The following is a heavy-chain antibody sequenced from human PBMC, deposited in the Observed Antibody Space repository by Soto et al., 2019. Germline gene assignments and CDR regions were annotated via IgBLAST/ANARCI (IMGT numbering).Heavy chain of an antibody. CDR2: ISWNSGAM. J-gene: IGHJ3*01. CDR1: GFTYDDYA. Sequence: PGGSLRLSCVASGFTYDDYAMHWVRQAPGKGLEWVSGISWNSGAMGYADSVKGRFTISRDNAKNSLYLQMNSLRPEDTAFYYCAKGTTVTTYSPLGAFYVWGQGTMVTVS. CDR3: AKGTTVTTYSPLGAFYV. V-gene: IGHV3-9*01. D-gene: IGHD4-17*01.